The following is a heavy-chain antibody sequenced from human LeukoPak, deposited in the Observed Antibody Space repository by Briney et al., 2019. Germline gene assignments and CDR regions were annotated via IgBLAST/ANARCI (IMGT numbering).Heavy chain of an antibody. J-gene: IGHJ4*02. CDR1: GGSVSSGSYY. Sequence: SETLSLTCTVSGGSVSSGSYYWSWIRQPAGKGLEWIGRIYTSGSTNYNPSLKSRVTISVDTSKNQFSLKLSSVTAADSAVYYCARDTDYFDYWGQGTLVTVSS. CDR2: IYTSGST. V-gene: IGHV4-61*02. CDR3: ARDTDYFDY.